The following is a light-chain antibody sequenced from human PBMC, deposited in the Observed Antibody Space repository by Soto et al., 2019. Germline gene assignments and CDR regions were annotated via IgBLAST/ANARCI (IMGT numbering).Light chain of an antibody. V-gene: IGKV3-15*01. CDR3: QQYRNWPLT. CDR2: GAS. J-gene: IGKJ4*01. CDR1: QSVGNN. Sequence: EIVMTQSPATLSVSPGERDTLSCRASQSVGNNLAWYRQKSGQAPRLLIYGASTRATGIPARFSGSGSGTEFTLTIDSLQSDNFAVYLCQQYRNWPLTFGGGNKVEIK.